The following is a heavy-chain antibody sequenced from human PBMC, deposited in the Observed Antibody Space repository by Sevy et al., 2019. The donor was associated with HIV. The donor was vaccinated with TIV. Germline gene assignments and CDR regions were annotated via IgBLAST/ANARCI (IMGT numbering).Heavy chain of an antibody. V-gene: IGHV3-7*01. D-gene: IGHD6-13*01. CDR2: INQDGSTK. CDR3: ARAIAAAACF. J-gene: IGHJ4*02. Sequence: GGSLRLSCAASGFTLDAYWMHWVRQAPGKGLEWLANINQDGSTKYYAASVKGRFTISRDNAKNLVYLQMNSMGPEDTGLYYCARAIAAAACFWGQGTLVTVSS. CDR1: GFTLDAYW.